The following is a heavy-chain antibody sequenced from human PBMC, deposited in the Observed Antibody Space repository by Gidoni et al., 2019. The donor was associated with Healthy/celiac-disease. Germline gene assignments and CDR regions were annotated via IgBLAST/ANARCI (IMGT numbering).Heavy chain of an antibody. CDR1: GGSISSYY. Sequence: QLQESGPGLVKPSETLSLTCTVSGGSISSYYWSWIRQPPGKGLEWIGYIYYSGSTNYNPSLKSRVTISVDTSKNQFSLKLSSVTAADTAVYYCARGSRIYYDSSGYDEWFDPWGQGTLVTVSS. CDR3: ARGSRIYYDSSGYDEWFDP. J-gene: IGHJ5*02. CDR2: IYYSGST. D-gene: IGHD3-22*01. V-gene: IGHV4-59*01.